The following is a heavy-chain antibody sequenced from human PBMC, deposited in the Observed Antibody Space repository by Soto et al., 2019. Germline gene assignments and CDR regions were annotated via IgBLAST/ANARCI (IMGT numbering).Heavy chain of an antibody. CDR2: IDPSDSYT. D-gene: IGHD3-22*01. CDR3: ASDYDSSGGLFDAFDI. Sequence: PGESLKISCKGSGYSFTSYWISWVRQMPGKGLEWMGRIDPSDSYTNYSPSFQGHVTISADKSISTAYLQWSSLKASDTAMYYCASDYDSSGGLFDAFDIWGQGTMVTVSS. J-gene: IGHJ3*02. V-gene: IGHV5-10-1*01. CDR1: GYSFTSYW.